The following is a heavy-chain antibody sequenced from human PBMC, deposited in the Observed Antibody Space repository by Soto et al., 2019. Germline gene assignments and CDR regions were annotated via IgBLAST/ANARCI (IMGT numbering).Heavy chain of an antibody. CDR3: ARHNNGPDY. CDR2: IWGDGSYT. J-gene: IGHJ4*01. CDR1: GFTFSTHV. V-gene: IGHV3-23*01. Sequence: EVQLLESGGGLVQPGGSLRLSCAASGFTFSTHVMSWVRQAPGKGLEWVSAIWGDGSYTFYADSVKGRFTISRDNSNNALYLQMNSLRAEDTALDSCARHNNGPDYWGHGTLVTVSS. D-gene: IGHD1-1*01.